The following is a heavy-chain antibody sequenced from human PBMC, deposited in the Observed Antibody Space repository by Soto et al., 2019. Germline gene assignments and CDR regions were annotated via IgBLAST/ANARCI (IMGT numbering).Heavy chain of an antibody. V-gene: IGHV3-74*01. Sequence: GGSLRLSCAASGFSFSNYWMHWVRQVPGKGLVWVSRIRGDETVTDYADFVKGRFTISRDNAKNTLYLQMNSLRAEDTAVYYCTREGRWLQSHYYYYGMDVWGQGTTVTVSS. CDR3: TREGRWLQSHYYYYGMDV. CDR1: GFSFSNYW. J-gene: IGHJ6*02. D-gene: IGHD5-12*01. CDR2: IRGDETVT.